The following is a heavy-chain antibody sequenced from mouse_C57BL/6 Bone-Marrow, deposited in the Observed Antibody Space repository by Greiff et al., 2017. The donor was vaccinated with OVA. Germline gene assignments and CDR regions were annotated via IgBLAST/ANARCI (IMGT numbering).Heavy chain of an antibody. CDR3: AKTGFITTVVATLDWYFDV. V-gene: IGHV2-4*01. CDR2: IWSGGST. J-gene: IGHJ1*03. Sequence: VQLQQSGPGLVQPSQSLSITCTVSGFSLTSYGVHWVRQPPGKGLEWLGVIWSGGSTDYNAAFISRLSISKDNPKSQVFFKMNSLQADDTAIYYCAKTGFITTVVATLDWYFDVWGTGTTVTVSS. D-gene: IGHD1-1*01. CDR1: GFSLTSYG.